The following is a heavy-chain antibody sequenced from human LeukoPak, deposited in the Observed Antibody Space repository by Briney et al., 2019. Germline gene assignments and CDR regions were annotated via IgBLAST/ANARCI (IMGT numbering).Heavy chain of an antibody. Sequence: SETLSPICTVSGGSISSYYWSWIRQPPGKGLEWIGYIYYSGSTNYNPSLKSRVTISVDTSKNQFSLKLSSVTAADTAVYYCASVPNDYGVWGQGTMVTVSS. J-gene: IGHJ3*01. CDR1: GGSISSYY. V-gene: IGHV4-59*01. CDR2: IYYSGST. D-gene: IGHD4-17*01. CDR3: ASVPNDYGV.